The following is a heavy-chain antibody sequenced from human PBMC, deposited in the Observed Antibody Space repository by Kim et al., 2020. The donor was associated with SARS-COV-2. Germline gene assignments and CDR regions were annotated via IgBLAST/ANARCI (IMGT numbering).Heavy chain of an antibody. CDR1: GGSISSSNYF. CDR2: IYYSGST. J-gene: IGHJ4*02. D-gene: IGHD6-13*01. CDR3: ARHPPRYSDNWFIDY. Sequence: SETLSLTCTVSGGSISSSNYFWGWFRQPPGKGLEWIGNIYYSGSTNYNSALKSRVTISVDTSKNQFSLKLSPVTAADTAVYYCARHPPRYSDNWFIDYWGQGTLVTVSS. V-gene: IGHV4-39*01.